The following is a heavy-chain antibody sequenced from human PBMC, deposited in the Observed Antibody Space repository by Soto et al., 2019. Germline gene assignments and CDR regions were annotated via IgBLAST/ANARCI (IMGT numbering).Heavy chain of an antibody. CDR1: GDSIRSYD. CDR3: ARGVASSSRTSLIY. D-gene: IGHD6-13*01. CDR2: IYYSGST. J-gene: IGHJ4*02. Sequence: PSETLSLTCTVSGDSIRSYDWSWIRQPPGKGLEWIGYIYYSGSTNYNPSLKSRVTMSIDTTKNQFSLKLSSVTAADTAIYYCARGVASSSRTSLIYWGQGALVT. V-gene: IGHV4-59*01.